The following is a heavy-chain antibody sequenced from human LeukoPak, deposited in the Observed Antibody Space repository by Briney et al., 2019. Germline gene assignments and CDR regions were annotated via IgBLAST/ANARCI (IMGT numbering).Heavy chain of an antibody. J-gene: IGHJ3*02. CDR2: IYYSGST. Sequence: TSETLSLTCTVSGGSISSYYWSWIRQPPGKGLEWIGYIYYSGSTNYNPSLKSRITISVDTSKNQFSLKLSSVTAADTAVYYCARDALSSSPFDIWGQGTMVTVSS. CDR1: GGSISSYY. CDR3: ARDALSSSPFDI. V-gene: IGHV4-59*01. D-gene: IGHD2-15*01.